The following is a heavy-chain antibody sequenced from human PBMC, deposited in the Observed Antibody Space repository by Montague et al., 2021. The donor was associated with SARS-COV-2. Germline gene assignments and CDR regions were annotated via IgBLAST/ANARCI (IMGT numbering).Heavy chain of an antibody. D-gene: IGHD5-12*01. CDR2: VYHSGYT. CDR3: ARRGYTGSDYFDY. CDR1: GFSISSGFY. V-gene: IGHV4-38-2*01. J-gene: IGHJ4*02. Sequence: SETLSLTCSVSGFSISSGFYWAWIRQSPGKGPEWIGTVYHSGYTQYNPSLKGHVTVSIDTSKNQFSLTVTSVTAADTAVYFCARRGYTGSDYFDYWDQGTLVTVSS.